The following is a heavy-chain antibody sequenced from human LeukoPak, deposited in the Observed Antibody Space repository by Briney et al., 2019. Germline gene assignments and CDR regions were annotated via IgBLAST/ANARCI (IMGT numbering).Heavy chain of an antibody. J-gene: IGHJ4*02. Sequence: SETLSLTCTVSGGSISSTTYYWGWIRQPPGKGLEWIGSIYYSGRTYYNPSLKSRVTISVDTSKNQFSLMLSSVTAAEAAVYYCARHYENGGYPSHIDYWGQGILVTVSS. CDR1: GGSISSTTYY. V-gene: IGHV4-39*01. CDR2: IYYSGRT. D-gene: IGHD3-22*01. CDR3: ARHYENGGYPSHIDY.